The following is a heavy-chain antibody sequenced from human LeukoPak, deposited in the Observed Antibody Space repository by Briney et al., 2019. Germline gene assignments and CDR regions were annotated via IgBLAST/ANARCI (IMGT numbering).Heavy chain of an antibody. Sequence: NPSETLSLTCTVSGVSISSSNSYWGWIRQPPGKGLEWIGSIYYSGNTYYNASLKSQVSISIDTSKNQFSLKLSSVTAADTAVYYCARAVLVRSPFDNWGQGTLVTVSS. CDR3: ARAVLVRSPFDN. J-gene: IGHJ4*02. CDR2: IYYSGNT. V-gene: IGHV4-39*07. CDR1: GVSISSSNSY. D-gene: IGHD3-3*01.